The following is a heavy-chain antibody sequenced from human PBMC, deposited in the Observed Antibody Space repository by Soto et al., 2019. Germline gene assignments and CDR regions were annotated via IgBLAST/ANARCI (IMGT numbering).Heavy chain of an antibody. CDR1: GFSFRSYS. CDR3: ARVEDAVTTARGEITY. CDR2: ISSNSGYM. Sequence: EVQLVESGGGLVKPGGSLRLSCEVSGFSFRSYSMNWVRQAPGKGLEWVSSISSNSGYMYYADSVKGRFTISRDNAKNPLYLQLNSLRAEDTAVYSCARVEDAVTTARGEITYWGQGTLVTVSS. J-gene: IGHJ4*02. V-gene: IGHV3-21*01. D-gene: IGHD4-17*01.